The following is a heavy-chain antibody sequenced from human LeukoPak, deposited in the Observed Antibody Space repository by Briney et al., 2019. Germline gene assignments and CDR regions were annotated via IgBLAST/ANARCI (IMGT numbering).Heavy chain of an antibody. V-gene: IGHV4-59*01. CDR3: ARGADSSGYYSIFYFDY. CDR2: IYYSGST. J-gene: IGHJ4*02. Sequence: SETLSLTCTVSGGSISSYYWNWIRQPPGKGLEWVGYIYYSGSTNYNPSLKSRVTISVDTSKNQFSLKLSSVTAADTAVYYCARGADSSGYYSIFYFDYWGQGTLVTISS. D-gene: IGHD3-22*01. CDR1: GGSISSYY.